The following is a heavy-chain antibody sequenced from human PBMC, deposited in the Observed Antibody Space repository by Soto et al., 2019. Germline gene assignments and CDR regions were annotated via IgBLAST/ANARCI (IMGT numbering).Heavy chain of an antibody. CDR2: LYSEDSDT. Sequence: RGESLKISCKGSGYNFNTNWIAWVRQMPGKGLEWMGILYSEDSDTRYSPSFQGHVNISVDKSISTAYLQWSSLKASDTAIFYCARHTYFYGMDIWGQGTTVTVSS. V-gene: IGHV5-51*01. CDR3: ARHTYFYGMDI. CDR1: GYNFNTNW. J-gene: IGHJ6*02.